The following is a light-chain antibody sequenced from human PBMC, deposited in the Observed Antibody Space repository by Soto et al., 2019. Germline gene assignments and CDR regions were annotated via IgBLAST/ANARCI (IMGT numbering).Light chain of an antibody. CDR2: GNS. CDR3: QSYDSSLSGFYV. Sequence: QSVLTQPPSVSGAPGQRVTITCTGSSSNIGAGYDVHWYQQRPGTAPKLLIYGNSNRPSGVPDRFSGSKSGTSASLAITGLQAEDEADYYCQSYDSSLSGFYVFGTRTKVTVL. CDR1: SSNIGAGYD. J-gene: IGLJ1*01. V-gene: IGLV1-40*01.